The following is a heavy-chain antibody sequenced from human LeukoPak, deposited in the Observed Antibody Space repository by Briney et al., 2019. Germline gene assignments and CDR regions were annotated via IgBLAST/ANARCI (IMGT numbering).Heavy chain of an antibody. CDR2: INHGGST. CDR3: GRGTTIYDGMDV. Sequence: SGPLYPPCAVYGGSFIGYYWSWIRTPPGKGLGGIGEINHGGSTNYNPSLKGRVTISVDTSKNQFSLKLSSVAAADTAVYYCGRGTTIYDGMDVWGQGTTVTVSS. J-gene: IGHJ6*02. V-gene: IGHV4-34*01. D-gene: IGHD4-4*01. CDR1: GGSFIGYY.